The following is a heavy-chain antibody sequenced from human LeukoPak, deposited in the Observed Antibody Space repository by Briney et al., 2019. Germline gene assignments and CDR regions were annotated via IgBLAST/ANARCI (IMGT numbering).Heavy chain of an antibody. CDR1: GFTFSSYE. CDR3: ARGGDIVVVPAAIPTYYFDY. CDR2: ISSSGSTI. D-gene: IGHD2-2*01. Sequence: GGSLRLSCAASGFTFSSYEMNWVRQAPGKGLEWVSYISSSGSTIYYADSVKGRFTISRDNAKNSLYLQMNSLRDEDTAVYYCARGGDIVVVPAAIPTYYFDYWGQGTLVTVSS. J-gene: IGHJ4*02. V-gene: IGHV3-48*03.